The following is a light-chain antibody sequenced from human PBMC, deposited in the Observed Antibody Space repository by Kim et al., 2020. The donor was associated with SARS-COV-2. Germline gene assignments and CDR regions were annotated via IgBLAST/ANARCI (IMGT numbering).Light chain of an antibody. Sequence: QSVLTRPPSASGTPGQRVTMSCTGSSSNIGGNTVTWYQQFPGTAPKVVISRNDERPSGLSDRFSGSKSGTSASLAISGLQSEDEADYYCATWDDRLKGVVFGGGTQLTVL. CDR1: SSNIGGNT. V-gene: IGLV1-44*01. CDR2: RND. J-gene: IGLJ3*02. CDR3: ATWDDRLKGVV.